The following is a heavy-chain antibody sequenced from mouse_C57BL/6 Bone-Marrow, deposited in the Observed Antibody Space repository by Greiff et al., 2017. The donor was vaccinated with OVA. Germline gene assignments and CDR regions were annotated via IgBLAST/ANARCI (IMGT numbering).Heavy chain of an antibody. CDR2: IYPRDGST. Sequence: VQLQQSDAELVKPGASVKISCKVSGYTFTDHTIHWMKQRPEQGLEWIGYIYPRDGSTKYNEKFKGKATLTADKSSSTAYMQLNSLTSEDSAVYFCARGVYYGSSPYYFDYWGQGTTLTVSS. V-gene: IGHV1-78*01. CDR3: ARGVYYGSSPYYFDY. J-gene: IGHJ2*01. D-gene: IGHD1-1*01. CDR1: GYTFTDHT.